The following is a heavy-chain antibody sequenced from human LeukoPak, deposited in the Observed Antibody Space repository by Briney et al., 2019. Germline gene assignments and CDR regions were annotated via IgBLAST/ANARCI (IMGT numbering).Heavy chain of an antibody. Sequence: GGSLRLSCAASGFTFSNAWMSWVRQAPGKGLEWVGRIKSKTDGETTDYAAPVKGRFTISRDDSKNTLYLRMNSLKTEDTAVYYCTTGSYYDSSGYYYYYYYMDVWGKGTTVTVSS. CDR3: TTGSYYDSSGYYYYYYYMDV. D-gene: IGHD3-22*01. CDR2: IKSKTDGETT. J-gene: IGHJ6*03. V-gene: IGHV3-15*01. CDR1: GFTFSNAW.